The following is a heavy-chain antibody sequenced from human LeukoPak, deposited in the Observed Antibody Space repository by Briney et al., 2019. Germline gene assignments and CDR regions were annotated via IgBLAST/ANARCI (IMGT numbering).Heavy chain of an antibody. CDR1: GFTFSDYC. D-gene: IGHD3-22*01. Sequence: GGSLRLSCAASGFTFSDYCMSWIRQAPGKGLEWVSYISSSGSTIYYADSVKGRFTISRDNAKNSLYLQMNSLRAEDTAVYYCARTVSDSAVFYYYYYYMDVWGKGTTVTISS. V-gene: IGHV3-11*01. J-gene: IGHJ6*03. CDR2: ISSSGSTI. CDR3: ARTVSDSAVFYYYYYYMDV.